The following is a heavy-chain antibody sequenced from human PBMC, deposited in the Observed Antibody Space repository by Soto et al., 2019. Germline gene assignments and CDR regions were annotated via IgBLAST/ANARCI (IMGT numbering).Heavy chain of an antibody. CDR3: ASHISNYRYDYYDMDV. V-gene: IGHV5-51*01. D-gene: IGHD3-16*02. Sequence: GESLKTSCNRSGYTFTDDWIGWVRQLPGKGLEWMGIIYPRDSVTKYSPSFQGPVPNPDDKSTSPAYPQWNTPKGPDTALNYCASHISNYRYDYYDMDVWGQGTRVTVSS. J-gene: IGHJ6*02. CDR1: GYTFTDDW. CDR2: IYPRDSVT.